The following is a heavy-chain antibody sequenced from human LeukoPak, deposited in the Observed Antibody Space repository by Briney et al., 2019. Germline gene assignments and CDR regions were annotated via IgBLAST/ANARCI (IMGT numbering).Heavy chain of an antibody. J-gene: IGHJ4*02. CDR2: INQDGSEK. Sequence: GSLRLSCVASGLTFRRYWMSWVRQAPGKGLEWVASINQDGSEKYYVDSVKGRFTISRDNSKNSLYLQMSSLRAEDAAVCYCATDPRPDSGNFLGFDYWGQGTLVTVSS. V-gene: IGHV3-7*01. CDR3: ATDPRPDSGNFLGFDY. D-gene: IGHD4-23*01. CDR1: GLTFRRYW.